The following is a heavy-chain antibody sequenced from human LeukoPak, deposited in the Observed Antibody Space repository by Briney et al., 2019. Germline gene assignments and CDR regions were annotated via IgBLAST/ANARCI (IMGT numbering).Heavy chain of an antibody. D-gene: IGHD3-22*01. V-gene: IGHV3-23*01. CDR3: AAGKGPFYYDSSGYLGD. J-gene: IGHJ4*02. CDR2: ISGSGGST. CDR1: GFTFSSYA. Sequence: GGSLRLSCAASGFTFSSYAMSWVRQAPGKGLEWVSAISGSGGSTYYADSVKGRFTISRDNSKNTLYLQMNSLRAEDTAVYYCAAGKGPFYYDSSGYLGDWGQGTLVTVSS.